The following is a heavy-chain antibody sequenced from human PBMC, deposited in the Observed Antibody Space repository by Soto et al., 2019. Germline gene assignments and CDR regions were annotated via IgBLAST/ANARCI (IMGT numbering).Heavy chain of an antibody. J-gene: IGHJ3*01. CDR3: ARDLPGG. CDR1: GFTFSSIW. CDR2: INTDGSST. V-gene: IGHV3-74*01. Sequence: EVQLVESGGGLVQPGGSLRLSCAASGFTFSSIWMHWVRQAPGKGLLWVSRINTDGSSTSYADSVKGRFTISRDNTKYTLYLQVNRLRAEDTAVYYCARDLPGGWGQGTMVTVSS.